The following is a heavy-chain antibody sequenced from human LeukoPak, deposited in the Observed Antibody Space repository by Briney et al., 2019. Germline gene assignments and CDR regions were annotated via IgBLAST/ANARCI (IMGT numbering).Heavy chain of an antibody. Sequence: SVKVSCKASGYTFTSYAISWVRQAPGQGLEWIGGIITIFGTANYAQKFQGRVTITADKSTSTAYMELSSLRSEDTAVYYCASSGMGAVAGRFYYMDVWGKGTTVTVSS. V-gene: IGHV1-69*06. D-gene: IGHD6-19*01. CDR3: ASSGMGAVAGRFYYMDV. CDR1: GYTFTSYA. J-gene: IGHJ6*03. CDR2: IITIFGTA.